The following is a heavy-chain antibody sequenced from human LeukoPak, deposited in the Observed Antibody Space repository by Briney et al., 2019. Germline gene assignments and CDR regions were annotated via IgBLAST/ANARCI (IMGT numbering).Heavy chain of an antibody. V-gene: IGHV3-21*01. CDR2: ISSSSSYI. Sequence: GGSLRLSCAASGFTFSSYSMNWVRQAPGKGLEWVSSISSSSSYIYYADSVKGRFTISKDNAKNSLYLQMNSLRAEDTAVYYCARIHCSGGSCYSLDYWGQGTLVTVSS. D-gene: IGHD2-15*01. CDR1: GFTFSSYS. J-gene: IGHJ4*02. CDR3: ARIHCSGGSCYSLDY.